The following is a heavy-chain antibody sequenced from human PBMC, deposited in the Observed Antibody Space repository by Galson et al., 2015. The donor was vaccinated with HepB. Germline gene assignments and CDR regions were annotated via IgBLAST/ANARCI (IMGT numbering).Heavy chain of an antibody. CDR2: ISAYNGNT. V-gene: IGHV1-18*01. J-gene: IGHJ4*02. Sequence: SVKVSCKASGYTFTSYGISWVRQAPGQGLEWMGWISAYNGNTNYAQKLQGRVTMTTDTSTSTAYMELRSLRSNDTAVYYCARSSFDDILTGPSFDYWGQGTLVTVSS. CDR3: ARSSFDDILTGPSFDY. D-gene: IGHD3-9*01. CDR1: GYTFTSYG.